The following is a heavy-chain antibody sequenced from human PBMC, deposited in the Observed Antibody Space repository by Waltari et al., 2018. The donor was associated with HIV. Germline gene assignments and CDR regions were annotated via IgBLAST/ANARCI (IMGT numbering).Heavy chain of an antibody. CDR3: AKGIYDVLTGYYGPSFES. V-gene: IGHV3-64D*06. CDR1: ELTCRSYA. J-gene: IGHJ4*02. D-gene: IGHD3-9*01. Sequence: EVQVVDSGGTVVQPGGSLRLFCSSSELTCRSYAIHWVRQTPGKWLESFSGISGYEHSTYYARSLEGRFTITRDNSNNTVWFQMRSLRAEDTAVYYCAKGIYDVLTGYYGPSFESWGQGTLVTVSS. CDR2: ISGYEHST.